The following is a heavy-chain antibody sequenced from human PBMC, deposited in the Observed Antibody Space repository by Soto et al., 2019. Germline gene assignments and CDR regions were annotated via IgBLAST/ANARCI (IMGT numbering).Heavy chain of an antibody. CDR1: GFTFSSYA. Sequence: QVQLVESGGGVVQPGRSLRLSCAASGFTFSSYAMHWVRQAPGKGLEWVAVISYDGSNKYYADSVKGRFTISRDNSKNXLXXQMNSLRAEDTAVYYCARERSAAAGTSYYYYGMDVWGQGTTVTVSS. J-gene: IGHJ6*02. V-gene: IGHV3-30-3*01. D-gene: IGHD6-13*01. CDR2: ISYDGSNK. CDR3: ARERSAAAGTSYYYYGMDV.